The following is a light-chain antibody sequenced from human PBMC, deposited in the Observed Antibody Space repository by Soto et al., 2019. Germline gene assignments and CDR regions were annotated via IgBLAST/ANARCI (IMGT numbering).Light chain of an antibody. Sequence: SVLTQPASVSGSPGQSITISCTGTSSDVGGYNYVSWYQQHPAKVPKLMIYHVSNRPSGVSDRFSGSKSGNTASLTISGLQVVDEGDYYCYSYTIRSTYVFGTGTKVTV. CDR1: SSDVGGYNY. J-gene: IGLJ1*01. CDR3: YSYTIRSTYV. CDR2: HVS. V-gene: IGLV2-14*01.